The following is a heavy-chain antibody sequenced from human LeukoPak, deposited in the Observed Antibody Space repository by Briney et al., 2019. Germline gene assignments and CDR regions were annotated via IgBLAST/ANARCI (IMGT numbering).Heavy chain of an antibody. D-gene: IGHD5/OR15-5a*01. V-gene: IGHV3-21*01. J-gene: IGHJ4*02. CDR3: ARAVSSGRFDY. CDR1: GFTFSSYS. CDR2: ISSSSSYI. Sequence: GRSLRLSCAASGFTFSSYSMNWVRQAPGKGLEWVSSISSSSSYIYYADSVKGRFTISRDNAKNSLYLQMNSLRAEDTAVYYCARAVSSGRFDYWGQGTLVTVSS.